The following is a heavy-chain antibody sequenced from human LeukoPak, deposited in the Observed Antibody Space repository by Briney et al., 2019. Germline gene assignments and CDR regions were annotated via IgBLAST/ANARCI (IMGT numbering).Heavy chain of an antibody. CDR1: GFTFSSYW. V-gene: IGHV3-7*01. J-gene: IGHJ4*02. CDR2: IKQDGSEK. CDR3: ARDLELLAYCGGDCSQDY. Sequence: GGSLRLSCAASGFTFSSYWMSWVRQAPGKGLEWVANIKQDGSEKYYVDSVKGRFTISRDNAKNSLYLQMNSLRAEDTAVYYCARDLELLAYCGGDCSQDYWGQGTLVTVSS. D-gene: IGHD2-21*02.